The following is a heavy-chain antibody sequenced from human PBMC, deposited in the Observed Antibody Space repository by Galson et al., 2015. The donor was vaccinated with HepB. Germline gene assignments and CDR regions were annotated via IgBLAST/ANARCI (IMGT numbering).Heavy chain of an antibody. Sequence: SVKVSCKASGYTFTSYGISWVRQAPGQGLEWMGWINAYNGNTNYAHKVQGRVTMTTDTSTSTAYMELTSLRSDDTALYYCARVHLGALSSYKGDYWGQGTLVTVSS. CDR1: GYTFTSYG. D-gene: IGHD3-16*02. CDR2: INAYNGNT. J-gene: IGHJ4*02. V-gene: IGHV1-18*04. CDR3: ARVHLGALSSYKGDY.